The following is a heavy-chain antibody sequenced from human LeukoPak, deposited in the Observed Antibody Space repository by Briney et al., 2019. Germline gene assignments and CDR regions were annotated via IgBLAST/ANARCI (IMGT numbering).Heavy chain of an antibody. CDR1: GFTFSSYA. Sequence: GGSLRLSCAASGFTFSSYAMHWVRQAPGKGLGWVAVISYDGSNKYYADSVKGRFTISRDNSKNTLYLQMNSLRAEDTAVYYCARVTFEDFDWLLPADYWGQGTLVTVSS. D-gene: IGHD3-9*01. J-gene: IGHJ4*02. CDR3: ARVTFEDFDWLLPADY. CDR2: ISYDGSNK. V-gene: IGHV3-30-3*01.